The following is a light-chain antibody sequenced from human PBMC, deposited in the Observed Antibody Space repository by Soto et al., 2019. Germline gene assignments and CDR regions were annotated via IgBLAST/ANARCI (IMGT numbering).Light chain of an antibody. V-gene: IGKV1-5*03. CDR3: QQYNSYSWT. J-gene: IGKJ1*01. CDR1: QSISSW. CDR2: KAS. Sequence: DIQMTQSPSTLSASVGDRVTITCRASQSISSWLAWYQQKPGKAPKLLIYKASNLESGVPSRFSGSGSGTEFTLTSSSLQPDDFATYHCQQYNSYSWTFGQGTKVEIK.